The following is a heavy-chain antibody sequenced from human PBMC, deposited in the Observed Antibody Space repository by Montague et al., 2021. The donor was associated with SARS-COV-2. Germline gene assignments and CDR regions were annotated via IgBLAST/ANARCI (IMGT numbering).Heavy chain of an antibody. Sequence: SETLSLTCAVSGGSISSSSHYWGWIRQPPGKGLEWIGSIYYSGSTYYNPSLKSRVTTSVDTSKNQFSLKLSSVTAADTAVFYCARHSGDYTIFGVVIYYMDVWGKGTTATVSS. J-gene: IGHJ6*03. V-gene: IGHV4-39*01. CDR3: ARHSGDYTIFGVVIYYMDV. CDR2: IYYSGST. CDR1: GGSISSSSHY. D-gene: IGHD3-3*01.